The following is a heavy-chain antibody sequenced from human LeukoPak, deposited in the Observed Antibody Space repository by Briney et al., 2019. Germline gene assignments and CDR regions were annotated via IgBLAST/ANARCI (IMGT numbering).Heavy chain of an antibody. CDR2: IVVGSGNT. CDR3: AASPDYYDSSDYSYYFDY. CDR1: GFTFTNSA. Sequence: ASVTVSCKPSGFTFTNSAVQWVRQARGQRLEWIGWIVVGSGNTNYAQKFQERVTITRDMSTSTAYMELSSLRSEDTAVYYCAASPDYYDSSDYSYYFDYWGQGTLVTVSS. V-gene: IGHV1-58*01. J-gene: IGHJ4*02. D-gene: IGHD3-22*01.